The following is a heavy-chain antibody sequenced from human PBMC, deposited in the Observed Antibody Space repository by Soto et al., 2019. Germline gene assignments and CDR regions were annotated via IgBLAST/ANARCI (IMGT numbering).Heavy chain of an antibody. CDR2: ISANAGNI. CDR3: TKGSIPAVGRVFFES. V-gene: IGHV3-23*01. J-gene: IGHJ4*02. CDR1: GFFFNGFD. Sequence: GGSLRLSCAASGFFFNGFDMSWVRQAPGMGLEWVSTISANAGNINYAGSVRGRFSISRDSSKNSVDLQMNSLGVEDTAVYFCTKGSIPAVGRVFFESWGQGTLVTVSS. D-gene: IGHD6-13*01.